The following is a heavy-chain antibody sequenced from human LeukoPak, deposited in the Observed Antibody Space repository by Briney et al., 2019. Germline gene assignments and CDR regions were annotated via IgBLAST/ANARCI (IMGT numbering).Heavy chain of an antibody. Sequence: ASVKVSCKASGYTFTSYYMHWVRQAPGQGLEWMGWINPNSGTTNYAQKFQGRVTMTRDTSISTAYMELSRLRSDDAAVYYCARDSDIGSCYYYMDDWGKGTTVTISS. CDR1: GYTFTSYY. D-gene: IGHD5-12*01. CDR2: INPNSGTT. V-gene: IGHV1-2*02. J-gene: IGHJ6*03. CDR3: ARDSDIGSCYYYMDD.